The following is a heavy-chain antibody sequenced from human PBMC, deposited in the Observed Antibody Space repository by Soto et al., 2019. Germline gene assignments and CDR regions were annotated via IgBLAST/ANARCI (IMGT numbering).Heavy chain of an antibody. Sequence: PSETLSLTCTVSGGSISSGDYYWSWIRQPPGKGLEWIGYIYYSGSTYYNPSLKSRVTISVDTSKNQFSLKLSSVTAADTAVYYCARGGRDGYKFDYWGQGTLVPVSS. CDR2: IYYSGST. J-gene: IGHJ4*02. D-gene: IGHD5-12*01. V-gene: IGHV4-30-4*01. CDR3: ARGGRDGYKFDY. CDR1: GGSISSGDYY.